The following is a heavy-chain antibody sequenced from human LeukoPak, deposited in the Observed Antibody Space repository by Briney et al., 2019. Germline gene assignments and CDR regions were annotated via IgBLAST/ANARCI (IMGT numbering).Heavy chain of an antibody. J-gene: IGHJ6*03. Sequence: ASVKASCKASGYTFTGYYMHWVRQAPGQGLEWMGWINPNSGGTNYAQKFQGRVTMTRDTSISTAYMELSRLRSDDTAVYYCAKGYYGDYVSSMDVWGKGTTVTVSS. CDR3: AKGYYGDYVSSMDV. CDR2: INPNSGGT. D-gene: IGHD4-17*01. CDR1: GYTFTGYY. V-gene: IGHV1-2*02.